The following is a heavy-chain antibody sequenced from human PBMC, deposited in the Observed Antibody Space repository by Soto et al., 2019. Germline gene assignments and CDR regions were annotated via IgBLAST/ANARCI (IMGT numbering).Heavy chain of an antibody. V-gene: IGHV4-31*01. CDR3: ARSGYSYGPNPLLY. J-gene: IGHJ4*02. CDR1: GGSISSGGYY. Sequence: QVQLQESGPGLVKPSQTLSLTCTVSGGSISSGGYYWSWIRQHPGKGLEWIGYIYYSGSTYYNPSRKSQVTISVDTSKNQFSLKLSSVTAADTAVYYCARSGYSYGPNPLLYWGQGTLFTVSS. CDR2: IYYSGST. D-gene: IGHD5-18*01.